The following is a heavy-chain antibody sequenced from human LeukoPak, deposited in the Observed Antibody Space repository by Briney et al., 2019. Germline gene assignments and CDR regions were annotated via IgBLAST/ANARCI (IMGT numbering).Heavy chain of an antibody. CDR3: ARSPESGWNDY. CDR1: GGSFSGYY. Sequence: SETLSLTCAVYGGSFSGYYWSWIRQPPGKGLEWIGYIYYSGSTNYNPSLKSRVTISVDTSNNQFSLRLSSVTAADTAMYYCARSPESGWNDYWGQGTLVTVSS. V-gene: IGHV4-59*01. CDR2: IYYSGST. J-gene: IGHJ4*02. D-gene: IGHD6-19*01.